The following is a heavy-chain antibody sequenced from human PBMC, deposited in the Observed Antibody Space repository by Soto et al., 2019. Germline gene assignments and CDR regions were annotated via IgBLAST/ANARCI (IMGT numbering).Heavy chain of an antibody. CDR1: GFTFSNYW. D-gene: IGHD2-8*01. V-gene: IGHV3-74*01. CDR2: INYDGSST. CDR3: ARGARWSSYYMDV. Sequence: PGGSLRLSCAASGFTFSNYWMHWVRQAPGKGLVWVSRINYDGSSTAYADSVKGRFSISRDNAKNTLYLQMNSLRAEDTAVYYCARGARWSSYYMDVWGNGTTVTVSS. J-gene: IGHJ6*03.